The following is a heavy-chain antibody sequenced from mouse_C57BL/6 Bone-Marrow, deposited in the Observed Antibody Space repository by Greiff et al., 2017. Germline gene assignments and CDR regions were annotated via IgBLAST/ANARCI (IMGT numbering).Heavy chain of an antibody. V-gene: IGHV1-53*01. Sequence: QVQLQQPGTELVKPGASVKMSCKASGYTFTSYWMHWVKQRPGQGLEWIGKIYPSNGGTNYNEKFKSKATLTVDKSSSTAYMQLSSLTSEDSAVYWGARDDYDRGDYWGQGTTLTVSS. D-gene: IGHD2-4*01. CDR1: GYTFTSYW. CDR3: ARDDYDRGDY. CDR2: IYPSNGGT. J-gene: IGHJ2*01.